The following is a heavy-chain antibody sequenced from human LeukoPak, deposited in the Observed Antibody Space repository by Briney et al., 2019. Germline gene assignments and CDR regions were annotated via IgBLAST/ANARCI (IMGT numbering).Heavy chain of an antibody. V-gene: IGHV1-69*04. J-gene: IGHJ5*02. Sequence: ASVKVSCKASGGTFSSYAISWVRQAPGQGLEWMGRIIPILGIANYAQKFQGRVTITADKSTSTAYMELSSLRSEDTAVYYCARASGYGENWWFDPWGQGTLVTVSS. CDR1: GGTFSSYA. D-gene: IGHD4-17*01. CDR3: ARASGYGENWWFDP. CDR2: IIPILGIA.